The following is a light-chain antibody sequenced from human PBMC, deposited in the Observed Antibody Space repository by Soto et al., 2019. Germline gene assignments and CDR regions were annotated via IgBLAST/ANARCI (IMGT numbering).Light chain of an antibody. J-gene: IGLJ2*01. Sequence: QAVVTQPPSVSGAPGQRVTISCTGSSSNIGAGYDVHWYQQLPGTAPKLLMSGNSNRPAGVPDRFSGSKSGTSASLAITGLQAEDEADYYCQSYDSSLSGSLFGGGTKLTVL. CDR3: QSYDSSLSGSL. V-gene: IGLV1-40*01. CDR2: GNS. CDR1: SSNIGAGYD.